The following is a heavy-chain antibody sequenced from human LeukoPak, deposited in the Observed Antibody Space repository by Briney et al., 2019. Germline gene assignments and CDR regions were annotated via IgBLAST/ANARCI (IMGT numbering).Heavy chain of an antibody. J-gene: IGHJ5*02. CDR1: GGSISSGGYS. Sequence: SQTLALTCAVSGGSISSGGYSWSWIRQPPGKGLEWIGYIYHSGSTYYNPSLKGRVTISVDRSKNQFSLKLSSVTAADTAVYYCASVYGSGSLNGWFDPWGQGTLVTVSS. CDR3: ASVYGSGSLNGWFDP. D-gene: IGHD3-10*01. V-gene: IGHV4-30-2*01. CDR2: IYHSGST.